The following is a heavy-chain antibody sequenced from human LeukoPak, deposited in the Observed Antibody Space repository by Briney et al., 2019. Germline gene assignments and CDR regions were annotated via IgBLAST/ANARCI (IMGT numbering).Heavy chain of an antibody. CDR1: GFSFSTYG. CDR3: ARDAVDPKTTHHNWFDP. CDR2: IWNDGSDK. V-gene: IGHV3-33*08. D-gene: IGHD1-1*01. Sequence: GGSLRLSCAASGFSFSTYGMHWVRQAPGKGLEWVAVIWNDGSDKRYADSVKGRFTVSRDNSKNTLYLQMNSLRGDDTAIYYCARDAVDPKTTHHNWFDPWRQGTLVTVSS. J-gene: IGHJ5*02.